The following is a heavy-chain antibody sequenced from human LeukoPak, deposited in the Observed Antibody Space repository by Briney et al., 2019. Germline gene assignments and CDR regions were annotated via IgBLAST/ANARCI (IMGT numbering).Heavy chain of an antibody. Sequence: SGTLSLTCDVSGGSIMTTNWWSWVRQPPNKGLEWIGEVHLSGATNYNPSLKSRVTISVDTSKNQFSLKLSSVTAADTAVYYCARYGDGSMDVWGQGTTVTVSS. CDR1: GGSIMTTNW. D-gene: IGHD4-17*01. V-gene: IGHV4-4*02. CDR3: ARYGDGSMDV. J-gene: IGHJ6*02. CDR2: VHLSGAT.